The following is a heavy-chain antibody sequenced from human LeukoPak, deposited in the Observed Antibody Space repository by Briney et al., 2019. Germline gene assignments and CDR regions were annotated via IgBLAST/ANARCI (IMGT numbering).Heavy chain of an antibody. CDR1: GFTFSSYW. J-gene: IGHJ4*02. CDR2: INSYGSST. D-gene: IGHD5-24*01. V-gene: IGHV3-74*01. CDR3: AKDWGDGYNYYYFDY. Sequence: GGSLRLSCAASGFTFSSYWMHWVRQAPGKGLVWVSRINSYGSSTSYADSVKGRFSISRDNAKNTLYLQMNSLRAEDTAVYYCAKDWGDGYNYYYFDYWGQGTLVTVSS.